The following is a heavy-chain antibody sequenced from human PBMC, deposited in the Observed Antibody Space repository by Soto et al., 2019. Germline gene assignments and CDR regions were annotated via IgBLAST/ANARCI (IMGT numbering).Heavy chain of an antibody. D-gene: IGHD3-22*01. Sequence: ASVKVSCKASGYTFTSYGISWVRQAPGQGLEWMGWISAYNGNTNYAQKLQGRVTMTTDTSTSTAYMELRSLRSDDTAVYYCARARVGYYDSSGYYYVYNWFDPWGQGTLVTSPQ. CDR1: GYTFTSYG. J-gene: IGHJ5*02. CDR2: ISAYNGNT. CDR3: ARARVGYYDSSGYYYVYNWFDP. V-gene: IGHV1-18*01.